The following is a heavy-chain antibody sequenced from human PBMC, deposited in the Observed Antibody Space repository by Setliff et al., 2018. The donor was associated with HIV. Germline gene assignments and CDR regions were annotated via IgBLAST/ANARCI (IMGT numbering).Heavy chain of an antibody. CDR3: ARVEAFGGVSYSYYYVDV. J-gene: IGHJ6*03. CDR1: GYTFTSYW. Sequence: PGESLKISCKGSGYTFTSYWIAWVRQMPGKGLEWMGIIYPVDSDTRYSPSFQGQVTISVDKSVNTAYLQWSSLRSDDTAVYYCARVEAFGGVSYSYYYVDVWGKGTTVTVSS. D-gene: IGHD3-16*01. V-gene: IGHV5-51*01. CDR2: IYPVDSDT.